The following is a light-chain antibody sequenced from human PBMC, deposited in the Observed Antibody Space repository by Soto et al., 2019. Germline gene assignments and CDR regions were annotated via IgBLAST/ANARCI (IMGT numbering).Light chain of an antibody. J-gene: IGLJ2*01. CDR2: DNN. V-gene: IGLV1-51*01. Sequence: QAVVTQPPSVSAAPGQEVTLSCSGSTSNIGNNDVSWYQQLPGTAPKLLIYDNNKRPSGIPDRFSGSKSGTSATLVIAGLQTGDEADYFCGAWDGTLSVVFGGGTKLTVL. CDR3: GAWDGTLSVV. CDR1: TSNIGNND.